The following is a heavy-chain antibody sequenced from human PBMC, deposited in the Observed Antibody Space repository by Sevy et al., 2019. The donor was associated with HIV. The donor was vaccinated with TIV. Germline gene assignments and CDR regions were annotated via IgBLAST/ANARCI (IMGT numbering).Heavy chain of an antibody. J-gene: IGHJ4*02. V-gene: IGHV3-23*01. CDR3: AKEWGGYYYDSSGLFDY. CDR1: GFTFSSYA. CDR2: ISGSGYLT. Sequence: GGSLRLSCAASGFTFSSYAMSWVRQAPGKGLEWVSAISGSGYLTYYTDSVKGRFTISRDNSKNTLYLQRNSLRAEDTAVYYCAKEWGGYYYDSSGLFDYWGQGTLVTVSS. D-gene: IGHD3-22*01.